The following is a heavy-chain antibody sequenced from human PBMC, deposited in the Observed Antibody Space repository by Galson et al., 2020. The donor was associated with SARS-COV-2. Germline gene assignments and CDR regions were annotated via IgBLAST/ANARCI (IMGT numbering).Heavy chain of an antibody. D-gene: IGHD1-26*01. CDR1: GGSISSSNSY. CDR2: IYYRGNT. CDR3: GRRRASGSYRGGGSFDI. Sequence: TLSLTCTVSGGSISSSNSYWGWIRQPPGKGLEWIGNIYYRGNTYYNPSLRSRVTLSVDTSMGQFSLKLTSVTAADTAVYYCGRRRASGSYRGGGSFDIWGQGTMITVSS. J-gene: IGHJ3*02. V-gene: IGHV4-39*01.